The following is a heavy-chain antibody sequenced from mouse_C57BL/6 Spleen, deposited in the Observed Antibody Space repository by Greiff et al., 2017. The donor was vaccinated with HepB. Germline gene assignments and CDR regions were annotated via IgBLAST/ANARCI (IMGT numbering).Heavy chain of an antibody. J-gene: IGHJ2*01. V-gene: IGHV1-52*01. CDR3: ATIYYDYDWHY. CDR1: GYTFTSYW. Sequence: QVQLQQPGAELVRPGSSVKLSCKASGYTFTSYWMHWVKQRPIQGLEWIGNIDPSDSETHYNQKFKDKATLTVDKSSSTAYMQLSSLTSEDSAVYYCATIYYDYDWHYWGQGTTLTVSS. CDR2: IDPSDSET. D-gene: IGHD2-4*01.